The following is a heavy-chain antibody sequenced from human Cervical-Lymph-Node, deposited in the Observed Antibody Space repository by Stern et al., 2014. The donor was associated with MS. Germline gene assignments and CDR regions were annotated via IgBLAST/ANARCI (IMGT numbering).Heavy chain of an antibody. CDR2: VYYSGIT. CDR1: GDSISSHY. D-gene: IGHD3-22*01. CDR3: ARISTQWLLFDY. J-gene: IGHJ4*01. Sequence: VQLVESGPRLVKPSETLSLTCTVSGDSISSHYWSWIRQAPGKGLEWIAYVYYSGITNYNPSLKSRVTISVDTSKNQFSLKLTSVTAADTAVYYCARISTQWLLFDYWGQGALVTVSS. V-gene: IGHV4-59*11.